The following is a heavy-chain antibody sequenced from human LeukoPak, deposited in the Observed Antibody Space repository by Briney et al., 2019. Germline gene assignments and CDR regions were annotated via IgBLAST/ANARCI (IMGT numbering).Heavy chain of an antibody. D-gene: IGHD2-2*01. Sequence: GGSLRPSCAASGFTFSSYSMNWVRQAPGKGLEWVSSISSSSSYIYYADSVKGRFTISRDNAKNSLYLQMNRLRAEDTAVYYCARPRGCGSSRCNNFDYWGQGTLVTVSS. J-gene: IGHJ4*02. CDR1: GFTFSSYS. CDR2: ISSSSSYI. CDR3: ARPRGCGSSRCNNFDY. V-gene: IGHV3-21*01.